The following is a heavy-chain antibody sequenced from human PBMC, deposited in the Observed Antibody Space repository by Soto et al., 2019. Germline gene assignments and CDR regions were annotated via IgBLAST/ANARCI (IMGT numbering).Heavy chain of an antibody. CDR3: ARSISVGELSIDY. V-gene: IGHV3-21*01. CDR2: ISSSSSYI. CDR1: GFTFSSYS. J-gene: IGHJ4*02. Sequence: GGSLRLSCAASGFTFSSYSMNWVRQAPGKGLEWVSSISSSSSYIYYADSVKGRFTISRDNAKNSLYLQMNSLRAEDTAVYYCARSISVGELSIDYWGQGTLVTVSS. D-gene: IGHD3-16*01.